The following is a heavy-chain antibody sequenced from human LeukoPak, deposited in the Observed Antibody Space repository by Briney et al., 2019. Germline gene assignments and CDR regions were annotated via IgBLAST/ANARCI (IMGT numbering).Heavy chain of an antibody. D-gene: IGHD4-17*01. CDR1: GFTFDDYA. V-gene: IGHV3-43*02. Sequence: SGGSLRLSCAASGFTFDDYAMHWVRQPPGKRLEWVSLTNGAGDITYYADSVKGRFTISRDNSKNSLYLQLNSLRTEDSAFYYCAKGILTVKGWFAPWGQGTLVTVSS. CDR2: TNGAGDIT. CDR3: AKGILTVKGWFAP. J-gene: IGHJ5*02.